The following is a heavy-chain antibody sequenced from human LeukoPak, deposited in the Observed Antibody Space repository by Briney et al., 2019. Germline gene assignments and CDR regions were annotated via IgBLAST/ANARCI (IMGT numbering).Heavy chain of an antibody. CDR3: AFGSGSYCLAFDY. V-gene: IGHV5-51*01. J-gene: IGHJ4*02. CDR2: IYPGDSDT. Sequence: GESPKIFFKGSGYRLTSYWIGWVRPMPGKGLGWMGIIYPGDSDTRYSPSFQGQVTSSADKSSGTAYLQWCILKASDTAMYYAAFGSGSYCLAFDYWGQGTLVTVSS. D-gene: IGHD3-10*01. CDR1: GYRLTSYW.